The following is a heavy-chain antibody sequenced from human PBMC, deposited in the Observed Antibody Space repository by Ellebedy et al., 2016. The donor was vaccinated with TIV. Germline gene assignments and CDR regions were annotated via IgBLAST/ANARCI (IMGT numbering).Heavy chain of an antibody. V-gene: IGHV4-59*01. CDR3: ARVGTELVTVEEYYYYMDV. CDR1: DGSIRPYY. D-gene: IGHD2/OR15-2a*01. Sequence: SETLSLTCVVSDGSIRPYYWTWIRQPPGRGLEWIGYAYHSGSTDYNPSLERRVTISVETSKNQISLRLTSVTAAYTAVYYCARVGTELVTVEEYYYYMDVWGKGTTVTVSS. J-gene: IGHJ6*03. CDR2: AYHSGST.